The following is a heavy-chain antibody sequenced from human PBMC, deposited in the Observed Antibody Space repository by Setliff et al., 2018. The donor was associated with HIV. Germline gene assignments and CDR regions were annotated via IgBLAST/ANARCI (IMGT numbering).Heavy chain of an antibody. V-gene: IGHV1-18*01. D-gene: IGHD6-25*01. CDR1: GYDFTTYG. CDR3: ARDSQRSRRDYFYYHMDV. J-gene: IGHJ6*03. CDR2: ISGYNGNT. Sequence: ASVKVSCKASGYDFTTYGISWVRQAPGQGLEWMGWISGYNGNTKYEQKFQGRVTLTTDTSTSTVYMEVSSLRSDDTAVYYCARDSQRSRRDYFYYHMDVWGRGTTVTVSS.